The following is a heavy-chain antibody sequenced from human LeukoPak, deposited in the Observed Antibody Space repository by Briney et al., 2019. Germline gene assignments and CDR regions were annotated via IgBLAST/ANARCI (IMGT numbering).Heavy chain of an antibody. CDR1: GGSFSGFY. Sequence: SETLSLTCAVDGGSFSGFYWSWIRQSPGKGLEWIGYIYYNGNSHYNPSLQGRVAMSVDTSRNQFSLSLTSVTAADTAVYYCATNTRDGFNAYFFDSWGQGTLVTVSS. CDR2: IYYNGNS. J-gene: IGHJ4*02. CDR3: ATNTRDGFNAYFFDS. D-gene: IGHD2/OR15-2a*01. V-gene: IGHV4-34*11.